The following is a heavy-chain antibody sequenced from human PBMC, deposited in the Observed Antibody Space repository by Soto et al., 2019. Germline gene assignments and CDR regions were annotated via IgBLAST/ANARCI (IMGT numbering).Heavy chain of an antibody. J-gene: IGHJ6*02. CDR2: ISGSGGST. Sequence: GGSLRLSCAASGFTFSSYAMSWVRQAPGKGLEWVSAISGSGGSTYYADSVKGRFTISRDNSKNTLYLQMNSLRAEDTAVYYCAKSFRIAARPDYYYYGMDVWGQGTTVTVSS. CDR3: AKSFRIAARPDYYYYGMDV. V-gene: IGHV3-23*01. D-gene: IGHD6-6*01. CDR1: GFTFSSYA.